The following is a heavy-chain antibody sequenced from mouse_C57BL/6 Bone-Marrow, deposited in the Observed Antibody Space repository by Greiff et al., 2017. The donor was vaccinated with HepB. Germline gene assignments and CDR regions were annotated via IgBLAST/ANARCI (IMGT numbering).Heavy chain of an antibody. CDR1: GFTFSDYG. J-gene: IGHJ3*01. V-gene: IGHV5-17*01. Sequence: EVKVVESGGGLVKPGGSLKLSCAASGFTFSDYGMHWVRQAPEKGLEWVAYISSGSSTIYYADTVKGRFTISRDNAKNTLFLQMTSLRSEDTAMYYCAGIYYGNLAWFAYWGQGTLVTVSA. CDR3: AGIYYGNLAWFAY. CDR2: ISSGSSTI. D-gene: IGHD2-1*01.